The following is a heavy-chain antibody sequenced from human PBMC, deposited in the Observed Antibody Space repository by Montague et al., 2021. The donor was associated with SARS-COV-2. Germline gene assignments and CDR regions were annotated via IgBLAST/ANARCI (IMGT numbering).Heavy chain of an antibody. Sequence: SETLSLTCAVYGESYNPWGQSFNNYHWGWIRQSQGKGLEWIGDIKRGDTKYNPSLGSRVTISADTAKKQFSLMLTSVTAADTGVYYCARRPAPLLHLDGSQRYFDYYGLDVWGQGTAVIVS. CDR2: IKRGDT. V-gene: IGHV4-34*12. D-gene: IGHD3/OR15-3a*01. J-gene: IGHJ6*02. CDR1: GESYNPWGQSFNNYH. CDR3: ARRPAPLLHLDGSQRYFDYYGLDV.